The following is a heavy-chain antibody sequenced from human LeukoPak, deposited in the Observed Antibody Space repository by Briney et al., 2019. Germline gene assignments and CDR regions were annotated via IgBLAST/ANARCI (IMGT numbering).Heavy chain of an antibody. Sequence: PGGSLRLSCAASGFTVSSNYMSWVRQAPGKGLERVSVIYSGGSTYYADSVKGRFTISRDNSKNTLYLQMNSLRAEDTAVYYCASYYYDSSGYLLFDYWGQGTLVTVSS. D-gene: IGHD3-22*01. J-gene: IGHJ4*02. V-gene: IGHV3-53*01. CDR1: GFTVSSNY. CDR2: IYSGGST. CDR3: ASYYYDSSGYLLFDY.